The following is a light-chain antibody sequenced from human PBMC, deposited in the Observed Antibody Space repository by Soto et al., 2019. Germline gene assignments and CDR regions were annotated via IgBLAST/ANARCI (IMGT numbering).Light chain of an antibody. CDR1: SSNIGAGYD. J-gene: IGLJ1*01. V-gene: IGLV1-40*01. CDR3: QSYDSSLSGVV. Sequence: QSVLTQPPSVSGAPGQRVTISCNGSSSNIGAGYDVHWYQQLPGTAPKLLIYGNSNRPSGVPDRFSGSKSGTSASLAITGLQAEDEADYYCQSYDSSLSGVVFGTGTKLTVL. CDR2: GNS.